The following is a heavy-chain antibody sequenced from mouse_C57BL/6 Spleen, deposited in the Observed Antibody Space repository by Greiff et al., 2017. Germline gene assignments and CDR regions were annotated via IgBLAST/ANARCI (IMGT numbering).Heavy chain of an antibody. V-gene: IGHV1-39*01. J-gene: IGHJ4*01. CDR3: AHYYGKGSYAMDY. D-gene: IGHD1-1*02. Sequence: VQLKESGPELVKPGASVKISCKASGYSFTDYNMNWVKQSNGKSLEWIGVINPNYGTTSYNQKFKGKATLTVDQSSSPAYMQLNSLTSEDSAVYYCAHYYGKGSYAMDYWGQGTSVTVSS. CDR1: GYSFTDYN. CDR2: INPNYGTT.